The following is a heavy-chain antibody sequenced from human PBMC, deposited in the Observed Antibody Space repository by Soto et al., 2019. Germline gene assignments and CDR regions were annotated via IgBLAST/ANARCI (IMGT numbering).Heavy chain of an antibody. Sequence: QVTLKESGPVLVNPTETLTLTCTVSGFSLSNARLGVSWIRQPPGKALEWLAHIFSNDEKSYSTSLKSRLTISKDTSKSQVVLTMTNMDPLDTATFYCARIPVTMVRGVYSIDYWGQGTLVTVSS. V-gene: IGHV2-26*01. CDR3: ARIPVTMVRGVYSIDY. CDR2: IFSNDEK. D-gene: IGHD3-10*01. J-gene: IGHJ4*02. CDR1: GFSLSNARLG.